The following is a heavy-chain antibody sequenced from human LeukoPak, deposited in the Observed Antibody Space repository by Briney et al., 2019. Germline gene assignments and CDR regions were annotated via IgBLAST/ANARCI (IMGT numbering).Heavy chain of an antibody. D-gene: IGHD6-6*01. CDR1: GFTFSSYS. J-gene: IGHJ4*02. CDR2: ISSSSSYI. Sequence: GGSLRLSCAASGFTFSSYSMNWVRQAPGKGLEWVSSISSSSSYIYYADSVKGRFTISRDNAKNSLYLQMNSLRAEDTAVYYCARVVPYSSSYFDYWGQGTLVTVSS. V-gene: IGHV3-21*01. CDR3: ARVVPYSSSYFDY.